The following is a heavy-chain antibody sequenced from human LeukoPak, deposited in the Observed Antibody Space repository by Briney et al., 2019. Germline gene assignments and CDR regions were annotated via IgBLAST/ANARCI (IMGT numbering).Heavy chain of an antibody. CDR2: IYYSGSA. CDR1: GGSISRFY. CDR3: ARGPEWYYFDH. Sequence: SETLSLTCTVSGGSISRFYWNWIRQTPGKGLEWIGYIYYSGSAIYSPFLKSRVTISVDTSKNQFSLRLTSVTAADTAVYYCARGPEWYYFDHWGQGALVTVSS. D-gene: IGHD3-3*01. J-gene: IGHJ4*02. V-gene: IGHV4-59*08.